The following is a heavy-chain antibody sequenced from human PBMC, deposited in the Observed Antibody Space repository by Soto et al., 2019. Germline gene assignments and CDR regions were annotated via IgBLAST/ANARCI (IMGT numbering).Heavy chain of an antibody. CDR2: IYYRGST. CDR3: ARAQGSGFLVS. V-gene: IGHV4-30-4*01. J-gene: IGHJ4*02. CDR1: GGSISSGDYY. Sequence: QVQLQESGPGLVKPSQTLSLTCTVSGGSISSGDYYWSWIRQPPGKGLEWIGYIYYRGSTYYNPSLKRRVTISVDASKNQFSLKLSSVTAADTAVYYCARAQGSGFLVSWGQGTLVTVSS. D-gene: IGHD3-10*01.